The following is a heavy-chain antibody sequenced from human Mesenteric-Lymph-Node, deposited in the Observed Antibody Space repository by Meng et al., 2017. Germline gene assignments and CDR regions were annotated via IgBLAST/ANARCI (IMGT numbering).Heavy chain of an antibody. CDR3: ATVWAYYYDSSDYFDY. CDR1: GYTFTEYF. V-gene: IGHV1-2*02. J-gene: IGHJ4*02. D-gene: IGHD3-22*01. CDR2: ITPSSGNT. Sequence: ASVKVSCKASGYTFTEYFIHWVRQAPGQGLEWMGWITPSSGNTKNAQKFQGRVTMTRDTSISTAYIELSRLTSDDTAVYYCATVWAYYYDSSDYFDYWGQGTRVT.